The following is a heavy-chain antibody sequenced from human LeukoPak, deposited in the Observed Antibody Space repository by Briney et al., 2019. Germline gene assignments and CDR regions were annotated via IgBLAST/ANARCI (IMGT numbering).Heavy chain of an antibody. V-gene: IGHV4-4*07. CDR2: IYTSGST. J-gene: IGHJ4*02. CDR3: ARLDYDSTGYDYAY. Sequence: SETLSLTCTVSGGSISSYYWSWIRQPAGKGLEWIGRIYTSGSTNYNPSLKSRVTMSVDTSKNRFSLKLSSVTAADTAVYYCARLDYDSTGYDYAYWGQGTLVTVSS. D-gene: IGHD3-22*01. CDR1: GGSISSYY.